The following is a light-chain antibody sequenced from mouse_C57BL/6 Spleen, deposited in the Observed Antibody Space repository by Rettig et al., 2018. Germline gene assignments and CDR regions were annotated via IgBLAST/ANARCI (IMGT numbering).Light chain of an antibody. V-gene: IGKV4-55*01. CDR1: SSVSD. CDR2: DTS. J-gene: IGKJ5*01. Sequence: QIVLTQSPAIMSASPGEKVTMTCSASSSVSDMYWYQQKPGSSPRLLIYDTSNLASGVPVRLSGSGSGTSYSLTISRMEAEDAATYYCQQWSSYPPTFGAGTKLE. CDR3: QQWSSYPPT.